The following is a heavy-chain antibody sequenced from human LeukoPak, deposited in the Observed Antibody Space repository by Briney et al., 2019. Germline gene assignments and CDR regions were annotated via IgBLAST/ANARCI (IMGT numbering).Heavy chain of an antibody. Sequence: GASVKVSCKASGYTFNTYGISWVRQAPGQGLEWMGWISTYNVNTNYAQKLQGRVTMTTDTSTSTAYMELRSLRSDDTAVYYCARLDCGGYFCDHWGQGTLVTVSS. V-gene: IGHV1-18*01. CDR3: ARLDCGGYFCDH. CDR2: ISTYNVNT. J-gene: IGHJ5*02. CDR1: GYTFNTYG. D-gene: IGHD2-21*01.